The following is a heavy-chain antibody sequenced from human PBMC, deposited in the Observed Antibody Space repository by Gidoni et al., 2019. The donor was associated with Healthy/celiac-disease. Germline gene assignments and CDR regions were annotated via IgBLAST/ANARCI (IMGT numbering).Heavy chain of an antibody. D-gene: IGHD3-10*01. V-gene: IGHV5-51*01. CDR2: VYPGDSDT. CDR1: GYSFTSYW. CDR3: ARRYYYGSGRYYYFDY. J-gene: IGHJ4*02. Sequence: EVQLVQSGAEVKKPGESLKISCKGSGYSFTSYWIGWVRQMPGKGLEWMGIVYPGDSDTRYSPSFQGQVTISADKSISTAYLQWSSLKASDTAMYYCARRYYYGSGRYYYFDYWGQGTLVTVSS.